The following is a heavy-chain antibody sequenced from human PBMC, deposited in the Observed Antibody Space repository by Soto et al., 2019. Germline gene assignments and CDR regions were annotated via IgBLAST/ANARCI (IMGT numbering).Heavy chain of an antibody. V-gene: IGHV1-2*04. CDR3: ASERLVVPAASYYGMDV. J-gene: IGHJ6*02. D-gene: IGHD2-2*01. CDR1: GYTFTGYY. Sequence: GASVKVSCKASGYTFTGYYMHWVRQAPGQGLEWMGWINPNSGGTNYAQKFQGWVTMTRDTSISSAYMELSRLRSDDTAVYYCASERLVVPAASYYGMDVWGQGTTVTVSS. CDR2: INPNSGGT.